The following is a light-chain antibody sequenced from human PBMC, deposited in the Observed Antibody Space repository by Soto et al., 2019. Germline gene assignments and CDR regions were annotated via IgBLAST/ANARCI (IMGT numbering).Light chain of an antibody. CDR2: AAS. V-gene: IGKV1-39*01. Sequence: DIQMTQSPSSLSASVGDRVTITCRASQYISNNLNWYRRKPGEAPKLLIFAASTLHSGVASRFSGSGSGTDFTLTISSLQPEDFATYYCQQSWSVPLTFGGGTKVEIK. CDR3: QQSWSVPLT. J-gene: IGKJ4*01. CDR1: QYISNN.